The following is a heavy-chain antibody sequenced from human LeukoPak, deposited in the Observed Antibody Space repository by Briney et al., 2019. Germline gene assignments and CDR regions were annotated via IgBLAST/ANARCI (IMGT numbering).Heavy chain of an antibody. V-gene: IGHV1-69*04. D-gene: IGHD1-1*01. CDR2: IIPILGIA. Sequence: ASVKVSCKASGGTFSSYAISWVRQAPGQGLEWMGRIIPILGIANYAQKFQGRVTITADKSTSTAYMELSSLRPEDTAVYYCAKDQGLDWNHRILAGKIDFWGQGSLVAVSS. CDR3: AKDQGLDWNHRILAGKIDF. J-gene: IGHJ4*02. CDR1: GGTFSSYA.